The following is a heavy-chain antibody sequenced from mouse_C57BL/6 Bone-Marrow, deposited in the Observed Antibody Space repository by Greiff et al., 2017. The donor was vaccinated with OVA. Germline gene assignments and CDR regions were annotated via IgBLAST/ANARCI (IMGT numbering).Heavy chain of an antibody. V-gene: IGHV5-6*01. CDR2: ISSGGSYT. D-gene: IGHD2-3*01. CDR3: ARVAYDGYYTWFAY. CDR1: GFTFSSYG. J-gene: IGHJ3*01. Sequence: EVKLVESGGDLVKPGGSLKLSCAASGFTFSSYGMSWVRQTPDKRLEWVATISSGGSYTYYPDSVKGRFTISRDNAKNTLYLQMSSVESEDTAMYYCARVAYDGYYTWFAYWGQGTLVTVSA.